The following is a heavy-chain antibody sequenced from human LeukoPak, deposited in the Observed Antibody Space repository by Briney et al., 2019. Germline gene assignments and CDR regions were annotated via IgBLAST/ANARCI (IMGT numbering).Heavy chain of an antibody. CDR2: IYYSGTT. Sequence: SETLSLTCAVSGGSISSSDYYWAWIRQTPGKGLEWIGNIYYSGTTYYSPSLRSRITMSIDTSKNHFSLKLTSATAADTAVYYCATRATWLGPADYWGQGALVIVSS. CDR1: GGSISSSDYY. CDR3: ATRATWLGPADY. D-gene: IGHD5-12*01. J-gene: IGHJ4*01. V-gene: IGHV4-39*02.